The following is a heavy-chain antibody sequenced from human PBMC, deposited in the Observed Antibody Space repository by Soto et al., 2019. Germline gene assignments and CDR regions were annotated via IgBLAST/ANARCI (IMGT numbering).Heavy chain of an antibody. D-gene: IGHD2-2*01. J-gene: IGHJ6*01. Sequence: YGWRWIRQKPGKGLEWIGEINHSGSTNYNPSLKSRVTISVDTSKNQFSLKLSSVTAADTAVYYCARFQLLLSAYYYYYHGMDVCGQGTTGTGSS. CDR1: YG. CDR3: ARFQLLLSAYYYYYHGMDV. CDR2: INHSGST. V-gene: IGHV4-34*01.